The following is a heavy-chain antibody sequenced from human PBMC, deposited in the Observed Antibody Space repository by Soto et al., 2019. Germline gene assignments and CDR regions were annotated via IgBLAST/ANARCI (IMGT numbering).Heavy chain of an antibody. CDR3: ARALPAPRYCSGGSCPSAHAFDI. CDR1: GDSVSSNSAA. CDR2: TYYRSKWYN. V-gene: IGHV6-1*01. J-gene: IGHJ3*02. D-gene: IGHD2-15*01. Sequence: PSQTLSLTCAISGDSVSSNSAAWNWIRQSPSRGLEWLGRTYYRSKWYNDYAVSVKSRITINPDTSKNQFSLQLNSATPEDTAVYYCARALPAPRYCSGGSCPSAHAFDIWRQGTMDTVSS.